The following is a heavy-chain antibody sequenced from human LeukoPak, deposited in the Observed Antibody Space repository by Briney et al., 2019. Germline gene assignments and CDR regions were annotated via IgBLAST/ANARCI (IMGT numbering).Heavy chain of an antibody. CDR3: ARSHSSSYGGYDY. J-gene: IGHJ4*02. CDR1: GGSITSTTYY. CDR2: IYYTGST. V-gene: IGHV4-39*07. Sequence: SEALSLTCTVSGGSITSTTYYWGWIRQPPEKGLEWIGSIYYTGSTYYNPSLKSRVTISIDTSSNQFSLKLSSVTAADTAVYYCARSHSSSYGGYDYWGQGTLVTVSS. D-gene: IGHD6-6*01.